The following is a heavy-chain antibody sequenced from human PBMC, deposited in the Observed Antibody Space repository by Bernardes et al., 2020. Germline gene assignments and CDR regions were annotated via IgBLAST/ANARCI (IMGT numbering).Heavy chain of an antibody. CDR3: ARDFSSHWGLDY. Sequence: ASVKVSCKASGYMFTVYNMHRVRQAPGQGLEWMGHINPRSGGTNYAQKFQGRVTMTRDASISTVYMELNSLRSDDTAVYYCARDFSSHWGLDYWGQGTLVTVSS. V-gene: IGHV1-2*06. CDR1: GYMFTVYN. CDR2: INPRSGGT. J-gene: IGHJ4*02. D-gene: IGHD6-13*01.